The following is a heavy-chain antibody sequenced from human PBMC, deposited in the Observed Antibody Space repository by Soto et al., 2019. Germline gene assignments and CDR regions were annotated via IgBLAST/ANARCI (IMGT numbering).Heavy chain of an antibody. D-gene: IGHD6-19*01. CDR2: ISTYNGYT. CDR3: ARDTSNTSGSRIWVDK. CDR1: GYSFTRHA. J-gene: IGHJ5*02. Sequence: QVQLMQSGAEVKKPGASVKVSCKASGYSFTRHAISWVRQAPGQGLEWMGWISTYNGYTNYAQHLQGRVTMTTDTSTTTAYMEMRSLRSDDTAVYYFARDTSNTSGSRIWVDKWGQGTMISVYS. V-gene: IGHV1-18*04.